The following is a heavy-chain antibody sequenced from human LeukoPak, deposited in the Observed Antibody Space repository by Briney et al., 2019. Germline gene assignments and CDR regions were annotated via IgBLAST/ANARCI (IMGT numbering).Heavy chain of an antibody. Sequence: ASVNVSCKASGYTFTSYGISWVRQAPGQGLEWMGWISAYNGNTNYAQKLQGRVTMTTDTSTSTAYMELRSLRSDDTAVYYCARGQPTYCSSTSCYRIDYWGQGTLVTVSS. CDR1: GYTFTSYG. J-gene: IGHJ4*02. CDR3: ARGQPTYCSSTSCYRIDY. CDR2: ISAYNGNT. V-gene: IGHV1-18*01. D-gene: IGHD2-2*01.